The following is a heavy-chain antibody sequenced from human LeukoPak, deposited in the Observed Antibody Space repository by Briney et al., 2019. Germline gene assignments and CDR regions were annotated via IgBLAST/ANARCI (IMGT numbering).Heavy chain of an antibody. CDR1: GGTFSSYA. CDR2: IIPILGIA. Sequence: ASVKVTCKASGGTFSSYAISWVRQAPGQGLEWMGRIIPILGIANYAQKSQGRVTITADKSTSTAYMELSSLRSEDTAVYYCARDKDGSGSYSFDYWGQGTLVTVSS. V-gene: IGHV1-69*04. D-gene: IGHD3-10*01. CDR3: ARDKDGSGSYSFDY. J-gene: IGHJ4*02.